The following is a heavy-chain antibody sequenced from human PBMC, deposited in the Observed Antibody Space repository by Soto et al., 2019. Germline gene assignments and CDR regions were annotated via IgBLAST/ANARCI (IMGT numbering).Heavy chain of an antibody. Sequence: EVQLLESGGGLVQPGGSLRLSCVGSGFTFINYAMHWVRQAPGKGLEWVSGISGGGDRTFDADSVKGRFIISRDNSKNTVKLQMNSLRADDTAVYYCARKVLGSTSRPDWWYFDLWGRGTLVTVSS. J-gene: IGHJ2*01. CDR1: GFTFINYA. D-gene: IGHD3-16*01. V-gene: IGHV3-23*01. CDR3: ARKVLGSTSRPDWWYFDL. CDR2: ISGGGDRT.